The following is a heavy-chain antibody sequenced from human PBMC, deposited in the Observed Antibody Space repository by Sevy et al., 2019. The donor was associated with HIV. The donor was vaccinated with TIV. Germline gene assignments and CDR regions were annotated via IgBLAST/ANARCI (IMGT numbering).Heavy chain of an antibody. CDR2: IKSKIDGGTT. CDR1: GFTFSNAW. V-gene: IGHV3-15*01. J-gene: IGHJ4*02. Sequence: GGSLRLSCAASGFTFSNAWMSWVRQAPGKGLEWVGRIKSKIDGGTTDNAAPVKGRFTISRDDSKSTLYLQMNSMKTVDRAVYYCTTVIIFWSGYYNFDYWGQGTLVTVSS. D-gene: IGHD3-3*01. CDR3: TTVIIFWSGYYNFDY.